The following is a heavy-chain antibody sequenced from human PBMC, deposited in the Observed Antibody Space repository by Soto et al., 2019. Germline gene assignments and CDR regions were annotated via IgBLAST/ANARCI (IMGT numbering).Heavy chain of an antibody. D-gene: IGHD3-16*01. CDR1: GVTFTSSS. J-gene: IGHJ5*02. CDR2: MNPGSGDT. Sequence: SLTDSCTAYGVTFTSSSISCVRQSPGQGLEWMGWMNPGSGDTGYAQKFQGRVTMTRDISIATAYMELSSLRSDDTAIYYCARMATFGSLNWFDPWGQGILVTVSS. V-gene: IGHV1-8*02. CDR3: ARMATFGSLNWFDP.